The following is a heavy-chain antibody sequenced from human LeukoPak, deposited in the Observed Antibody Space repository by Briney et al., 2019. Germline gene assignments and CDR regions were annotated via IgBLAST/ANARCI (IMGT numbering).Heavy chain of an antibody. V-gene: IGHV1-2*02. CDR3: AETVTTAGGFDY. CDR1: GYTFTGYY. D-gene: IGHD4-17*01. Sequence: ASVKVSCKASGYTFTGYYMHWVRQAPGQGLEWMGWINPNSGGTNYAQKFQGRVTMTRDTSISTAYMELSRLRSDDTAVYYCAETVTTAGGFDYWGQGTLVTVSS. CDR2: INPNSGGT. J-gene: IGHJ4*02.